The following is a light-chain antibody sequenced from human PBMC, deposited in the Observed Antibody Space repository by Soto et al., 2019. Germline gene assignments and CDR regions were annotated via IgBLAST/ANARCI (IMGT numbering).Light chain of an antibody. J-gene: IGKJ1*01. Sequence: EIVMTQSPATVSVSPGERATLSCRASQSVNSNLVWYQHKPGQAPRLLIYGASTRATGIPARFSGSGSGTDFTLTISSLQSEDFALYYCQQYNNWLWTFGQATRVEIK. CDR1: QSVNSN. V-gene: IGKV3-15*01. CDR3: QQYNNWLWT. CDR2: GAS.